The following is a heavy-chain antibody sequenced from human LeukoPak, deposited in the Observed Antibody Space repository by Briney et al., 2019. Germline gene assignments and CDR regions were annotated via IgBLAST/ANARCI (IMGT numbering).Heavy chain of an antibody. CDR3: ARSDDYGDGGGHFDY. CDR2: IIPIFGKA. J-gene: IGHJ4*02. CDR1: GGTFSSYA. Sequence: GSSVKVSCKASGGTFSSYAISWVRQAPGQGLECMGGIIPIFGKANYAQKFQGRVTITADESTSTAYLELSSLRSEDTAVYYCARSDDYGDGGGHFDYWGQGTLVTVSS. D-gene: IGHD4-17*01. V-gene: IGHV1-69*01.